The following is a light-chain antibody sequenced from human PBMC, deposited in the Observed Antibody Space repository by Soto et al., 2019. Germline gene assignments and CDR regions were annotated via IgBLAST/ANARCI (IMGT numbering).Light chain of an antibody. CDR3: QSADSSDTYWI. J-gene: IGLJ2*01. Sequence: SYELTQAPSVSVSPGQTARITCSGDALPNQYTYWYRQKPGQAPVLVIYRDIERPSGIPERFSASTSGTTVTLTISGVQAEDEADYYCQSADSSDTYWIFGGGTKLTVL. V-gene: IGLV3-25*02. CDR1: ALPNQY. CDR2: RDI.